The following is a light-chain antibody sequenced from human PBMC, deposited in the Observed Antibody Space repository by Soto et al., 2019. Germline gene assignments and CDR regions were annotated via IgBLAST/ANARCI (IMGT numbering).Light chain of an antibody. CDR2: RAN. Sequence: QSALTQPPSASGTPGQRVTISCSGSNSNIGSNHVYWYQQFPGTAPKLLIYRANQRPSGVPDRFSGSKSGTSASLAISWLRSEDEADYYCAAWDDSLSGLVFGGGTKLTVL. CDR1: NSNIGSNH. V-gene: IGLV1-47*01. CDR3: AAWDDSLSGLV. J-gene: IGLJ2*01.